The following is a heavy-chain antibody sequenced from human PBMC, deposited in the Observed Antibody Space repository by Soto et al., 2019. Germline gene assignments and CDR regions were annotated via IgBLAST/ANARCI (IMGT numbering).Heavy chain of an antibody. CDR2: ISAYNGNT. CDR1: GYTFTSYG. CDR3: AGRDYDYYYYYYMDV. V-gene: IGHV1-18*01. D-gene: IGHD4-17*01. Sequence: QVQLVQSGAEVKKPGASVKVSCQASGYTFTSYGISWVRQAPGQGLEWMGWISAYNGNTNYAQKLQGRVTKTTDTATSQGYIELRSLRSDDTAGYCCAGRDYDYYYYYYMDVWGKGTTVTVSS. J-gene: IGHJ6*03.